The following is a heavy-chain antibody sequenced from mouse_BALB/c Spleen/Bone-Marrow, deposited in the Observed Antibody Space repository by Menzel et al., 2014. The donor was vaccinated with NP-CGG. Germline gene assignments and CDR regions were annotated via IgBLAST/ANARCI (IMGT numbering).Heavy chain of an antibody. J-gene: IGHJ2*01. D-gene: IGHD3-1*01. CDR3: TTLARNKFDY. V-gene: IGHV1-5*01. Sequence: VQLQQPGTVLARPGAAVKMSCKASGYTFSNYWTHWVKQRPGQGLEWIGTIYPGNSDTTYNQKFKGKATLTAVTSTSTAYMELSSLTNEDSAVYYCTTLARNKFDYWGQGTTLTVSS. CDR2: IYPGNSDT. CDR1: GYTFSNYW.